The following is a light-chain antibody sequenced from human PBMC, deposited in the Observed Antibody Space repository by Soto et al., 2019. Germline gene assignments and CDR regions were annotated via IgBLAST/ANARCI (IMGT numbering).Light chain of an antibody. CDR2: WAS. CDR3: QQYYSAPET. J-gene: IGKJ1*01. Sequence: DIVMTQSPDSLAVSLGERATINCKSSQSVLYSSNNKNNLAWYQQKPGQPPKLLIYWASTRESGVPDRFSGSGSETDFTLTISGLQAEDVAVYYCQQYYSAPETFGQGTKVEIK. CDR1: QSVLYSSNNKNN. V-gene: IGKV4-1*01.